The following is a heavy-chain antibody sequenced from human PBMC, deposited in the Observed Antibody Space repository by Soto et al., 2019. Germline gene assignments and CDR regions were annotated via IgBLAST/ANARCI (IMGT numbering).Heavy chain of an antibody. CDR2: ISSNGKYR. Sequence: GGSLRLSCAASRFTFSDYYMTWIRQAPGKGLEWVSYISSNGKYRGYADSVKGRFTISRDNAENSLYLQMDSLRAEDTAVYYWARNYDILTAGFFVSGGPGTLVTVPS. CDR3: ARNYDILTAGFFVS. J-gene: IGHJ4*02. D-gene: IGHD3-9*01. V-gene: IGHV3-11*03. CDR1: RFTFSDYY.